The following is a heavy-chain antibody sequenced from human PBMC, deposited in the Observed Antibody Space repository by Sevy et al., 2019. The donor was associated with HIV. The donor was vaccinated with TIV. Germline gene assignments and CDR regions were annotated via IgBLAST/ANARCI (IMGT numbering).Heavy chain of an antibody. CDR2: LKSDVYGGTV. J-gene: IGHJ4*02. CDR1: GFTFGDYC. CDR3: TRWKAAQSIFDY. D-gene: IGHD6-13*01. V-gene: IGHV3-49*04. Sequence: GGYLRLSCTASGFTFGDYCMSWVRQAPGKGLEWVAFLKSDVYGGTVDHAASVRGRFVISRDDSKTIAYLQMNDLKTEDTGVYYCTRWKAAQSIFDYWGQGALVNVSS.